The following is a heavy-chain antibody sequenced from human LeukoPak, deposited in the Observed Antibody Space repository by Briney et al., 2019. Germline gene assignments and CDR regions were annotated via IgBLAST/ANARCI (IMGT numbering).Heavy chain of an antibody. CDR2: ISGSGGST. D-gene: IGHD6-19*01. CDR3: AKDLAYSSGWYFDY. Sequence: GGSLRLSCAASGFTFSSYAMSWVRQAPGKGLEWVSAISGSGGSTYYADSVKGRFTISRDNAKNSLYLQMNSLRPEDTALYYCAKDLAYSSGWYFDYWGQGTLVTVSS. J-gene: IGHJ4*02. V-gene: IGHV3-23*01. CDR1: GFTFSSYA.